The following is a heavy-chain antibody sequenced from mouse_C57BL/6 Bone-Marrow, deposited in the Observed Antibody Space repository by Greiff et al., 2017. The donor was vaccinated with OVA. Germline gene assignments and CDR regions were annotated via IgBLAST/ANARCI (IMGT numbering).Heavy chain of an antibody. D-gene: IGHD2-5*01. CDR1: GFTFSSYA. Sequence: EVKLMESGGGLVKPGGSLKLSCAASGFTFSSYAMSWVRQTPEKRLEWVATISDGGSYTYYPDNVKGRFTISRDNAKNNLYLQMSHLKSEDTAMYYCARERLDSNYVWDYWGQGTSVTVSS. CDR3: ARERLDSNYVWDY. CDR2: ISDGGSYT. J-gene: IGHJ4*01. V-gene: IGHV5-4*01.